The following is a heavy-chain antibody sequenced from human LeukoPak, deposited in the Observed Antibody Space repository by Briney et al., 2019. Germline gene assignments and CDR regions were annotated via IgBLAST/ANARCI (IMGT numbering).Heavy chain of an antibody. V-gene: IGHV4-34*01. CDR1: GGPFSGYY. J-gene: IGHJ5*02. CDR2: INHSGSF. Sequence: PSETLSLTCAVYGGPFSGYYWSWIRQAPGKGLEWIGEINHSGSFNYNPSLKSRLLILVDTSKNQFSLKLSPVTAADTAVYYCARVTYCTTTSCHPLGWFDPWGQGTLVTVSS. CDR3: ARVTYCTTTSCHPLGWFDP. D-gene: IGHD2-8*01.